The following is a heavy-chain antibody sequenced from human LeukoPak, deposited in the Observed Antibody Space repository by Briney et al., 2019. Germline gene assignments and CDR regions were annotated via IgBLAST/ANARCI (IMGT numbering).Heavy chain of an antibody. J-gene: IGHJ3*02. CDR3: ARERSGENAFDI. Sequence: PGGSLRLSCAASGFTFSSYWMHWVRQAPGKGLVWVSRINSDGSSTSYADSVKGRSTISRDNAKNTLYLQMNSLRAEDTAVYYCARERSGENAFDIWGQGTMVTVSS. CDR2: INSDGSST. V-gene: IGHV3-74*01. CDR1: GFTFSSYW. D-gene: IGHD3-3*01.